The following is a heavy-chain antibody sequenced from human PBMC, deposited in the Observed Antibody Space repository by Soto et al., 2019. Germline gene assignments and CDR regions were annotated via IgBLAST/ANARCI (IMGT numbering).Heavy chain of an antibody. V-gene: IGHV3-23*01. D-gene: IGHD4-17*01. J-gene: IGHJ6*02. CDR1: GFTFSSYA. CDR2: ISGSGGST. CDR3: AKAADDYGDYGGYYYYGMDV. Sequence: ESGGGLVQPGGSLRLSCAASGFTFSSYAMSWVRQAPGKGLEWVSAISGSGGSTYYADSVKGRFTISRDNSKNTLYLQMNSLRAEDTAVYYCAKAADDYGDYGGYYYYGMDVWGQGTTVTVSS.